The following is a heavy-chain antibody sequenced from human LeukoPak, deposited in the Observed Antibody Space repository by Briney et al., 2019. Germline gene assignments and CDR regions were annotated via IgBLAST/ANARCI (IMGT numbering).Heavy chain of an antibody. Sequence: ASVPVSFKAPGYTFTSYGISWVRQAAGQGREWMGWISAYNGSTNYAQKLQGRITRTTNTSTSTAYIELRSLRSDDTAVYYCARSKIAARAYYYYYMDLWGKGTTVTVSS. V-gene: IGHV1-18*01. J-gene: IGHJ6*03. CDR1: GYTFTSYG. D-gene: IGHD6-6*01. CDR3: ARSKIAARAYYYYYMDL. CDR2: ISAYNGST.